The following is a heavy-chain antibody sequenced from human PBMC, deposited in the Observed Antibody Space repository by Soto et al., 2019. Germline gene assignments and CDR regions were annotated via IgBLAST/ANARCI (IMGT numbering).Heavy chain of an antibody. D-gene: IGHD3-3*01. Sequence: SETLSLTCTVSGVSVSTDVDYWSWVRQPPGKGLEWIGYIYYGGSTYYNPSLKSRVDISVDTSKNQFSLKLSSVTAADTAVYYCARGRTRITIFGGQTCFDPLGQGTLVTVSP. CDR2: IYYGGST. V-gene: IGHV4-31*03. CDR3: ARGRTRITIFGGQTCFDP. CDR1: GVSVSTDVDY. J-gene: IGHJ5*02.